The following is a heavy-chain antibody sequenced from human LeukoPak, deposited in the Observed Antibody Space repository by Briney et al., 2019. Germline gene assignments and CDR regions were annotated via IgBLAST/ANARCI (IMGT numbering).Heavy chain of an antibody. CDR1: GFTFSSYS. CDR2: ISSSSSYI. CDR3: ARESTKGPYLYWYFDL. J-gene: IGHJ2*01. Sequence: GGSLRLSCAASGFTFSSYSMKWVRQAPGKGPEWVSSISSSSSYIYYGDSMKGRFTISRDNAKNSLYLQMNSLRAEDTAVYYCARESTKGPYLYWYFDLWGRGTLVTVSS. D-gene: IGHD1/OR15-1a*01. V-gene: IGHV3-21*06.